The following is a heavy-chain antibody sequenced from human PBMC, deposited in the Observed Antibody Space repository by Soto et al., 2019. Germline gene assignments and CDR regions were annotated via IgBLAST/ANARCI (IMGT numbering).Heavy chain of an antibody. CDR3: LMVGATTIDY. CDR1: VFTFISYS. Sequence: PGGSLRLSCASSVFTFISYSMNWVCQAPGKGLEWVSSISSSSSYIYYAAPVKGRFTISRDDSKNTLYLQMNSLKTEDTAVYYCLMVGATTIDYWGQGTLVTVSS. J-gene: IGHJ4*02. CDR2: ISSSSSYI. D-gene: IGHD1-26*01. V-gene: IGHV3-21*03.